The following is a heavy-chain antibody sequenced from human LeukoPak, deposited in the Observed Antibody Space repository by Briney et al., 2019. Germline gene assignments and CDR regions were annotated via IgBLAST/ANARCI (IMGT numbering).Heavy chain of an antibody. CDR3: VREGRGRSGTNAYDI. CDR2: SATSIDT. CDR1: GFSFSRNE. Sequence: GGCLRPSCASAGFSFSRNEMHWDSQGEGKRLEWVSESATSIDTFYAGSVKGRFSIARENAKDDLYLQMNSLSAGDTAVYYWVREGRGRSGTNAYDIWGQGTVVTVST. V-gene: IGHV3-13*01. J-gene: IGHJ3*02. D-gene: IGHD6-19*01.